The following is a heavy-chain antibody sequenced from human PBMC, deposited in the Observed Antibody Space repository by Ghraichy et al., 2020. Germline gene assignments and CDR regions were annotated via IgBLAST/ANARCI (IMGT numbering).Heavy chain of an antibody. CDR1: GGSLSSGGSY. D-gene: IGHD3-22*01. V-gene: IGHV4-31*02. CDR2: IYYSGST. Sequence: SQTLSLTCTVSGGSLSSGGSYWSWIRPHPGKGLEWIGYIYYSGSTYYNPSLKSRVTISLDTSKNQFSLKLSSVTAADTAVYYCARDSSPTLYYDSSGYGFFDNGGQGTLVTVSA. J-gene: IGHJ4*02. CDR3: ARDSSPTLYYDSSGYGFFDN.